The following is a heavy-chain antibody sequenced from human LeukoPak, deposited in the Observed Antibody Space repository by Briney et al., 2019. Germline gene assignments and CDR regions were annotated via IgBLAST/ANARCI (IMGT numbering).Heavy chain of an antibody. D-gene: IGHD2-2*01. CDR1: GYTFTSYG. V-gene: IGHV1-18*01. J-gene: IGHJ3*02. Sequence: GASVKVSCKASGYTFTSYGISWVRQAPGQGLEWMGWISAYNGNTNYAQKLQGRVTMTTDTSTSTAYMELRSLRSDDTAVYYCARVGGRYCSSTSCYFDAFDIWGQGTMVTVSS. CDR3: ARVGGRYCSSTSCYFDAFDI. CDR2: ISAYNGNT.